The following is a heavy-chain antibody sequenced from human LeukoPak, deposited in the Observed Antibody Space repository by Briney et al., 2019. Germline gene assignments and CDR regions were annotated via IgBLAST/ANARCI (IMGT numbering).Heavy chain of an antibody. CDR2: IYPGDSDT. CDR3: ARQESELTTPANRYFDT. D-gene: IGHD1-1*01. CDR1: GYNFAHDW. V-gene: IGHV5-51*01. J-gene: IGHJ4*02. Sequence: GESLKIPCTGSGYNFAHDWIGWVRQMPGKGLEWMGIIYPGDSDTIYSPSFQGQVTISADKSISTAYLQWSSLKASDTAMYFCARQESELTTPANRYFDTWGQGTLVTVSS.